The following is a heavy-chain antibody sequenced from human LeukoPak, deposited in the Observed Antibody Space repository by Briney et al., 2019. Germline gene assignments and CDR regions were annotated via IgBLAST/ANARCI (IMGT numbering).Heavy chain of an antibody. CDR1: GFSLNDYG. CDR3: TKTIKTGGFDY. V-gene: IGHV3-9*01. J-gene: IGHJ4*02. CDR2: ISWDSGTI. Sequence: GGSLRLSCAASGFSLNDYGMHWVRRAPGKGLEWASGISWDSGTIGYADSVKGRFTISRDNAKNSLYLQMNSLRADDTAFYCCTKTIKTGGFDYWGQGTLVTVSS. D-gene: IGHD2-15*01.